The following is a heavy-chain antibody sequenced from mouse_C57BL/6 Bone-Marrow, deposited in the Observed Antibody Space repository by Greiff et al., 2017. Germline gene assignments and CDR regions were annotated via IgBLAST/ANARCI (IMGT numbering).Heavy chain of an antibody. D-gene: IGHD2-5*01. J-gene: IGHJ3*01. CDR1: GYTFTSYW. Sequence: QVQLQQPGTELVKPGASVTLSCKASGYTFTSYWMHWVKQRPGQGLEWIGNINPSNGGTNYNEKFKSKATLTVDKSSSTAYMQLSSLTSEDSAVYYCARKPAYYSNFWFAYWGQGTLVTVSA. V-gene: IGHV1-53*01. CDR3: ARKPAYYSNFWFAY. CDR2: INPSNGGT.